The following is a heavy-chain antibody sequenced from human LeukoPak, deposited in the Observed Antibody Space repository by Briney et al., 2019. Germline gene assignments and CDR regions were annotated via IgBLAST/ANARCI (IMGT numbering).Heavy chain of an antibody. D-gene: IGHD3-10*01. CDR1: GGSVNSLTYY. CDR3: ARHEANYYYYYMDV. V-gene: IGHV4-39*01. Sequence: STTLSLTCAVSGGSVNSLTYYWAWLRPPPGKGLEWIGSIYQGESTYSNPSLERRVSMSVDTSKNQFSLRLTSVTAADTAVYYCARHEANYYYYYMDVWGEGTTVTVSS. CDR2: IYQGEST. J-gene: IGHJ6*03.